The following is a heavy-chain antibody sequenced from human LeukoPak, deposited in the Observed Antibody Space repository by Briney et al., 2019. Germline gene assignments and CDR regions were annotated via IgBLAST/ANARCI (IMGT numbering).Heavy chain of an antibody. Sequence: GGSLRLSCAASGFTPSDYYMDWVRQAPGKGLEWVGRSRDKTNTYSTEYAASVKGRFIISRDDSKNSLSLQMNSLKIEDTAVYYCARLRENYPDYWGQGTLVTVSS. CDR2: SRDKTNTYST. J-gene: IGHJ4*02. D-gene: IGHD1-7*01. CDR1: GFTPSDYY. V-gene: IGHV3-72*01. CDR3: ARLRENYPDY.